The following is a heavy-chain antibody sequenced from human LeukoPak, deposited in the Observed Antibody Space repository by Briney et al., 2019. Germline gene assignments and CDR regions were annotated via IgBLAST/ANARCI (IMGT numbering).Heavy chain of an antibody. CDR3: ARGTPWLLWGEGCYYFDY. D-gene: IGHD3-3*01. Sequence: SQTLSLTCAVSGGSISSGGYSWSWIRQPPGKGLEWIGYIYHSGSTYYNPSLKSRVTISVDRSKNQFSLKLSSVTAADTAVYYCARGTPWLLWGEGCYYFDYWGQGTLVTVSS. J-gene: IGHJ4*02. V-gene: IGHV4-30-2*01. CDR2: IYHSGST. CDR1: GGSISSGGYS.